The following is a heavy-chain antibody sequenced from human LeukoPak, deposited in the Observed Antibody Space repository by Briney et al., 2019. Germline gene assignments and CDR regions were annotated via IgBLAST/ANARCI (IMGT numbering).Heavy chain of an antibody. J-gene: IGHJ4*02. Sequence: PGESLKISCKGSGYSITSYWIGWVRQMPGKGPEWMGIIYPGGSDTRYSPSFQGQVTISADKSISTAYLQWSSLKASDTAMYYCARALRYFDLGYWGQGTLVTVSS. D-gene: IGHD3-9*01. CDR2: IYPGGSDT. CDR3: ARALRYFDLGY. V-gene: IGHV5-51*01. CDR1: GYSITSYW.